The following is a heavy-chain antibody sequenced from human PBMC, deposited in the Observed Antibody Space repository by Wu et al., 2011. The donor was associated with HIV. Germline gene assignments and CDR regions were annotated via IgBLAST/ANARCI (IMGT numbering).Heavy chain of an antibody. CDR1: GYTFTGYH. CDR2: INPNSGGT. V-gene: IGHV1-2*02. CDR3: ARGVQQPLQDV. Sequence: QVQLVQSGAEVKKPGASVKVSCKTSGYTFTGYHIHWVRQAPGRGLEWMGWINPNSGGTNYAQRFQGRVTLTRDTSTSTVYMELNGLKSDDTGMYYCARGVQQPLQDVWGQGTQVTVSS. J-gene: IGHJ1*01. D-gene: IGHD1-1*01.